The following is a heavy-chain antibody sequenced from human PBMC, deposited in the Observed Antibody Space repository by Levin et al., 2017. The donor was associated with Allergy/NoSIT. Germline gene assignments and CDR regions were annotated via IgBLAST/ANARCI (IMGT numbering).Heavy chain of an antibody. J-gene: IGHJ4*02. CDR1: GYTFTSYY. Sequence: ASVKVSCKASGYTFTSYYMHWVRQAPGQGLEWMGIINPSGGSTSYAQKFQGRVTMTRDTSTSTVYMELSSLRSEDTAVYYCARAQKTVVVIRRDYFDYWGQGTLVTVSS. CDR2: INPSGGST. D-gene: IGHD3-22*01. V-gene: IGHV1-46*01. CDR3: ARAQKTVVVIRRDYFDY.